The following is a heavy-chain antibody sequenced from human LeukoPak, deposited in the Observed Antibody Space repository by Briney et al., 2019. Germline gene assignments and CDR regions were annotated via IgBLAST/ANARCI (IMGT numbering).Heavy chain of an antibody. CDR3: AREKTVCGGDCWITSAEDYYYYYYMDV. CDR1: GGSISSYY. V-gene: IGHV4-59*01. D-gene: IGHD2-21*01. J-gene: IGHJ6*03. CDR2: IYYSGST. Sequence: PSETLSLTCTVSGGSISSYYWSWIRQPPGKGREWIGYIYYSGSTNYNPSLKSRVTISVDTSKNQFSLKLSSVTAADTAVYYCAREKTVCGGDCWITSAEDYYYYYYMDVWGKGTTVTVSS.